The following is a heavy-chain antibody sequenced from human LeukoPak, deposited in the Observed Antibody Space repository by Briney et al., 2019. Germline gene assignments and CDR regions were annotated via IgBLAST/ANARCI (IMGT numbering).Heavy chain of an antibody. Sequence: ASVKVSCKASGYTFTGYYMHWVQQAPGKGLEWMGLVDPEDGETIYAEKFQGRVTITADTSTDTAYMELSSLRSEDTAVYYCATGWLASLGVDYWGQGTLVTVSS. CDR3: ATGWLASLGVDY. CDR2: VDPEDGET. CDR1: GYTFTGYY. D-gene: IGHD6-19*01. V-gene: IGHV1-69-2*01. J-gene: IGHJ4*02.